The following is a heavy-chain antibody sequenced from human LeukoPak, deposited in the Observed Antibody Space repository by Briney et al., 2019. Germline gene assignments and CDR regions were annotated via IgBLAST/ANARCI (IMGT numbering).Heavy chain of an antibody. Sequence: SETLSLTCAVYGGSFSGYYWSWIRQPPGKGLDWIGEINHSGSTNYNPSLKSRVTISVDTSKNQFSLKLSSVTAADTAVYYCARAGDCSSTSCYPTADFDYWGQGTLVSVSS. CDR1: GGSFSGYY. D-gene: IGHD2-2*01. J-gene: IGHJ4*02. CDR3: ARAGDCSSTSCYPTADFDY. V-gene: IGHV4-34*01. CDR2: INHSGST.